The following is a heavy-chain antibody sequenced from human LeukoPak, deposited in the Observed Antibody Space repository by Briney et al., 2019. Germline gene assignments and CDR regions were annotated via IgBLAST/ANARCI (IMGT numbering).Heavy chain of an antibody. V-gene: IGHV1-8*01. CDR3: ARSSIIAAAGPYYFDY. D-gene: IGHD6-13*01. Sequence: ASVKVSCKASGYTFTSYDINWVRQAPGQGLEWMGWMNPNSGNTGYAQKFQGRVTMTRNTSISTAYMDLSSLRSEDTAVYYCARSSIIAAAGPYYFDYWGQGTLVTVSS. CDR2: MNPNSGNT. CDR1: GYTFTSYD. J-gene: IGHJ4*02.